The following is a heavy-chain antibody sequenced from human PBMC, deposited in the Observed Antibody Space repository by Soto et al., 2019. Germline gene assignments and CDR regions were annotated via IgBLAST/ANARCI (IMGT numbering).Heavy chain of an antibody. Sequence: QVQLVQSGAEVKKPGSSVKVSCKASGGTFSSYAISWVRQAPGQGLEWMGGIIPIFGTANYAQKFQGRVTITADESTRTAYMGLSSLGSEDTAVYYCARGYDTRLLYYYGMDVRGQGTTVTVSS. CDR1: GGTFSSYA. CDR2: IIPIFGTA. V-gene: IGHV1-69*01. CDR3: ARGYDTRLLYYYGMDV. D-gene: IGHD3-9*01. J-gene: IGHJ6*02.